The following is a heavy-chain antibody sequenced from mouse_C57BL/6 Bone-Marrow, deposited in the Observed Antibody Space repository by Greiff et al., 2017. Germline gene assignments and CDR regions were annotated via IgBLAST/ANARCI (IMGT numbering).Heavy chain of an antibody. CDR3: AREGIYYYGSSHLYYYAMDY. J-gene: IGHJ4*01. Sequence: VQLKESVAELVRPGASVKLSCTASGFNIKNTYMHWVKQRPEQGLEWIGRIDPANGNTKYAPKFQGKATITADTSSNTAYLQLSSLTSEDTAVYYCAREGIYYYGSSHLYYYAMDYWGQGTSVTVSS. D-gene: IGHD1-1*01. V-gene: IGHV14-3*01. CDR1: GFNIKNTY. CDR2: IDPANGNT.